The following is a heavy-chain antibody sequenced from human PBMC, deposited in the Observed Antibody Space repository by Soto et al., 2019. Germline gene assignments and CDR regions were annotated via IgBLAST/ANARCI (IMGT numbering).Heavy chain of an antibody. CDR1: EFACSSYI. Sequence: GPLRLYCAASEFACSSYIMNWVRQAPWKGLEWVSSISSSSSYLYYAESVKGRFTISRDNAQNSLYLQMNSLRAEDTAVYYCARVTGMDVWGQETTVTVSS. J-gene: IGHJ6*02. V-gene: IGHV3-21*01. CDR2: ISSSSSYL. CDR3: ARVTGMDV.